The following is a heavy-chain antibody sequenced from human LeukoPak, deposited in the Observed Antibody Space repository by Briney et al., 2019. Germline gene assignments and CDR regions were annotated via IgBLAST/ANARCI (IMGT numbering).Heavy chain of an antibody. V-gene: IGHV4-59*01. CDR3: ARSPFSGILDY. J-gene: IGHJ4*02. CDR2: IYYSGST. D-gene: IGHD3-9*01. CDR1: GGSISIYY. Sequence: PPETLSLTCTVSGGSISIYYWSWIRQPPGKGLEWIGYIYYSGSTNYNPSLKSRVTISVDTSKNQFSLKLSSVTAADTAVYYCARSPFSGILDYWGQGTLVTVSS.